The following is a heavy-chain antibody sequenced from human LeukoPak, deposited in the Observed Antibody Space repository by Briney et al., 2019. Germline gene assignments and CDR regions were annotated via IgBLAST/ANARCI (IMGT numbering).Heavy chain of an antibody. J-gene: IGHJ4*02. CDR2: ISYDGSNK. V-gene: IGHV3-30-3*01. Sequence: PGGSLRLSCAASGFTFSSYAMHWVRQAPGKGLEWVAVISYDGSNKYYADSVKGRFTISRDNSKNTLYLQMNSLRAEDTAVYYCAKVANPRSGWYHDYWGQGTLVTVSS. CDR3: AKVANPRSGWYHDY. CDR1: GFTFSSYA. D-gene: IGHD6-19*01.